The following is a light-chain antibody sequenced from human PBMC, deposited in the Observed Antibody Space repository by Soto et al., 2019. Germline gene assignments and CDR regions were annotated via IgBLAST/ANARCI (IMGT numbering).Light chain of an antibody. J-gene: IGLJ2*01. CDR1: SGSVSTSYY. CDR2: NTS. V-gene: IGLV8-61*01. CDR3: VLYMGSGISA. Sequence: QTVVTQEPSFSVSPGGTVTLTCGLSSGSVSTSYYPSWYQQTPGQAPRTLIYNTSIRSSGVPDRFSGSILGNRAALTITGAQADDECDYYCVLYMGSGISAFGGGTQLTVL.